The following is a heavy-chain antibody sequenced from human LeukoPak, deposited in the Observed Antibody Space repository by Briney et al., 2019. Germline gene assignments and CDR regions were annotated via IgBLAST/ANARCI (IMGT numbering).Heavy chain of an antibody. V-gene: IGHV4-34*01. CDR3: ARDRSAYDYDKRWFYYYMDV. D-gene: IGHD5-12*01. Sequence: SETLSLTCAVYGGPFSGYYWSWIRQPPGKGLEWIGEINRSGNTNYNSSLKRRVTISVDTSKSQFSLRLSSVTAADTAVYYCARDRSAYDYDKRWFYYYMDVWGKGTTVTISS. CDR2: INRSGNT. CDR1: GGPFSGYY. J-gene: IGHJ6*03.